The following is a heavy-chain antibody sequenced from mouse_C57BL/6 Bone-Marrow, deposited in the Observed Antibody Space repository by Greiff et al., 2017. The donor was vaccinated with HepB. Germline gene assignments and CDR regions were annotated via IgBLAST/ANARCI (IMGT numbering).Heavy chain of an antibody. CDR2: INPGSGGT. D-gene: IGHD3-1*01. Sequence: VQLQQSGAELVRPGTSVKVSCKASGYAFTNYLIEWVKQRPGQGLEWIGVINPGSGGTNYNEKFKGKATLTADKSSSTSYMQLSSLTSEDSAVYFCARYRDYYFDYWGQGTTLTVSS. CDR3: ARYRDYYFDY. V-gene: IGHV1-54*01. J-gene: IGHJ2*01. CDR1: GYAFTNYL.